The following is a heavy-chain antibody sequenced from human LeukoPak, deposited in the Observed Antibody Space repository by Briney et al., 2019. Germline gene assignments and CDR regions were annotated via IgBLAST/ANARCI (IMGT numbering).Heavy chain of an antibody. J-gene: IGHJ4*02. Sequence: GGSLRLSCAASGFTFSSYSMNWVRQAPGKGLEWVSSISSSSYIYYADSVRGRFPISRDNARNSLYLQMNSLRAEDTAVYYCLPGVYTDYWGQGTLVAVSS. D-gene: IGHD5/OR15-5a*01. CDR2: ISSSSYI. CDR1: GFTFSSYS. V-gene: IGHV3-21*01. CDR3: LPGVYTDY.